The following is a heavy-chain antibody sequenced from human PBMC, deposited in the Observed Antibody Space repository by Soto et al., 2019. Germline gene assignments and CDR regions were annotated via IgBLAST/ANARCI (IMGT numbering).Heavy chain of an antibody. Sequence: GSLILSCSASGFTFGSYGMHWVRQAPGKGLEWVALISYDGSNKYYVDSVKGRFTISRDNSKNTLFLQMNSLRAGDTAVYYCAKDRLRGGFLTTATTNGMDVWGQGTTVTVSS. D-gene: IGHD1-26*01. J-gene: IGHJ6*02. CDR1: GFTFGSYG. CDR3: AKDRLRGGFLTTATTNGMDV. V-gene: IGHV3-30*18. CDR2: ISYDGSNK.